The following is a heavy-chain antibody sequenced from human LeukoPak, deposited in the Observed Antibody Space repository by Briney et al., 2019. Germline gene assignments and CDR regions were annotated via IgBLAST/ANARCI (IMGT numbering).Heavy chain of an antibody. V-gene: IGHV3-7*04. CDR2: IKQDGSEK. CDR3: ARIAVAGEGFDY. D-gene: IGHD6-19*01. J-gene: IGHJ4*02. CDR1: GFTFSSYW. Sequence: PGGSLRLSCAASGFTFSSYWMSWVRQAPGKGLEWVANIKQDGSEKYYVDSVKGRLTISRDSAKNSLYLQMNSLRVEDTTVYYCARIAVAGEGFDYWGQGTLVTVSS.